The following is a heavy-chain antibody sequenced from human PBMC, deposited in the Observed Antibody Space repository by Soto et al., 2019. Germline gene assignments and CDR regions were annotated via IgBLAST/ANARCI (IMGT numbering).Heavy chain of an antibody. Sequence: SETLSLTCTVSGGSISSYYWSWIRQPPGKGLEWIGYIYYSGSTNYNPSLKSRVTISVGTSKNQFSLKLSSVTAAGTAVYYCARVSLRFLEWLPRSGAFDIWGQGTMVTVSS. D-gene: IGHD3-3*01. J-gene: IGHJ3*02. V-gene: IGHV4-59*01. CDR3: ARVSLRFLEWLPRSGAFDI. CDR2: IYYSGST. CDR1: GGSISSYY.